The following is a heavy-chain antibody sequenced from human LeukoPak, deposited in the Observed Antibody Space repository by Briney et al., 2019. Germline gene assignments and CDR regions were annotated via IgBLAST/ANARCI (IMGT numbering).Heavy chain of an antibody. D-gene: IGHD6-19*01. Sequence: PSETLSLTCTVSGGSISSYYWSWIRQPPGKGLEWIGYIYYSGSTNYNPSLKSRVTISVDTSKNQFSLKLSSVTAADTAVYYCARGSGWYYFDYWGRGTLVTVSS. CDR1: GGSISSYY. J-gene: IGHJ4*02. CDR2: IYYSGST. CDR3: ARGSGWYYFDY. V-gene: IGHV4-59*08.